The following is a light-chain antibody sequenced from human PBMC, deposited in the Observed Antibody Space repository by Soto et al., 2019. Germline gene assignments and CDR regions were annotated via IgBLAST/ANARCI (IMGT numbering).Light chain of an antibody. CDR1: SSDVGGYNY. J-gene: IGLJ1*01. CDR2: EVS. V-gene: IGLV2-14*01. CDR3: TSYTSSSTYV. Sequence: QSALTQPASVYGSPGQSITISCTGTSSDVGGYNYVSWYQQYPGKAPKLMIYEVSNRPSGVSIRFSGSKSGNTASLTISGLQAEDEADYYCTSYTSSSTYVFGTGTKVTVL.